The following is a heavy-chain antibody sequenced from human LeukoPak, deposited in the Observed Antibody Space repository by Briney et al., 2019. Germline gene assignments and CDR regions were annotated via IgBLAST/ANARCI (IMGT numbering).Heavy chain of an antibody. D-gene: IGHD3-22*01. CDR2: IYYSGST. J-gene: IGHJ4*02. CDR3: ARVANYYDSARRGFDY. CDR1: GGSISSSSYY. V-gene: IGHV4-61*05. Sequence: SETLSLTCTVSGGSISSSSYYWGWIRQPPGKGLEWIGYIYYSGSTNYNPSLKSRVTISVDTSKNQFSLKLSSVTAADTAVYYCARVANYYDSARRGFDYWGQGTLVTVSS.